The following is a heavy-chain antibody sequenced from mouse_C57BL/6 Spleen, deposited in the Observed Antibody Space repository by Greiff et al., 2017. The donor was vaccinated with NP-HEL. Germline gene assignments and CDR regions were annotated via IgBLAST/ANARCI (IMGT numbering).Heavy chain of an antibody. CDR2: IYPGDGDT. V-gene: IGHV1-82*01. CDR3: ARRGGGESWFAY. CDR1: GYAFSSSW. Sequence: QVQLQQSGPELVKPGASVKISCKASGYAFSSSWMNWVKQRPGKGLEWIGRIYPGDGDTNYNGKFKGKATLTADKSSSTAYMQLSSLTSEDSAVYFCARRGGGESWFAYWGQGTLVTVSA. J-gene: IGHJ3*01.